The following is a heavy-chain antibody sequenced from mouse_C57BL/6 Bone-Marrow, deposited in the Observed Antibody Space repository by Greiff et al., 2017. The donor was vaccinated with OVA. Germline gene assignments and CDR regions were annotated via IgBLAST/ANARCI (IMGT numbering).Heavy chain of an antibody. Sequence: DVKLVESGGGLVQSGRSLRLSCATSGFTFSDFYMEWVRQAPGKGLEWIAASRNKANDYTTEYSASVKGRFIVSRDTSQSILYLQMNALRAEDTAIYYGARDAHGHGGSAMDYWGQGTSVTVSS. J-gene: IGHJ4*01. CDR1: GFTFSDFY. V-gene: IGHV7-1*01. CDR3: ARDAHGHGGSAMDY. CDR2: SRNKANDYTT. D-gene: IGHD6-1*01.